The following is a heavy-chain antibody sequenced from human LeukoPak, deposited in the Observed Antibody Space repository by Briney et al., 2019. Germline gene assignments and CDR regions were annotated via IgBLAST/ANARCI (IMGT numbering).Heavy chain of an antibody. CDR2: IIPIFGTA. CDR1: GYTSTSYA. CDR3: ARGVLECQLLFWFDP. J-gene: IGHJ5*02. Sequence: AASVKVSCKASGYTSTSYAISWVRQAPGQGLEWMGGIIPIFGTANYAQKFQGRVTITADESTSTAYMELSSLRSEDTAVYCCARGVLECQLLFWFDPWGQGTLVTVSS. V-gene: IGHV1-69*13. D-gene: IGHD2-2*01.